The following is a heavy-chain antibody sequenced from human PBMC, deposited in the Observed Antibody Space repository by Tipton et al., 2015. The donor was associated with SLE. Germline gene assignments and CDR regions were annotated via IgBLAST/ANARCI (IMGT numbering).Heavy chain of an antibody. CDR2: IYYSGST. CDR1: GGSISSHY. CDR3: ARAEGGVYY. J-gene: IGHJ4*02. V-gene: IGHV4-59*08. Sequence: TLSLTCTVSGGSISSHYWSWIRQPPGKGLEWIGYIYYSGSTYYNPSLKSRVTISVDTSKNQFSLKLSSVTAADTAVYYCARAEGGVYYWGQGTLVTVSS. D-gene: IGHD2-8*02.